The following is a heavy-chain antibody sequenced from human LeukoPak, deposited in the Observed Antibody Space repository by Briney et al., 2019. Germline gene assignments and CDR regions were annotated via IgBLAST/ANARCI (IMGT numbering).Heavy chain of an antibody. CDR3: ATAMAPVGDSTSTMGYYYYYYMDV. CDR1: GGTFSSYT. D-gene: IGHD5-18*01. CDR2: IIPILGIA. J-gene: IGHJ6*03. V-gene: IGHV1-69*02. Sequence: SVKVSCKASGGTFSSYTISWVRQAPGQGLEWMGRIIPILGIANYAQKFQGRVTITADKSTSTAYMELSSLRSEDTGVYYCATAMAPVGDSTSTMGYYYYYYMDVWGKGTTVTVSS.